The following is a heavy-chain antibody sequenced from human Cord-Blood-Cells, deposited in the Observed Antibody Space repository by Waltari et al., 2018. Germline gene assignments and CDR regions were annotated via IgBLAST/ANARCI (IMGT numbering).Heavy chain of an antibody. V-gene: IGHV4-39*01. J-gene: IGHJ6*02. Sequence: QLQLQESGPGLVKPSETLSLTCTVSGGSISSSSYYWGWIRQPPGKGLEGIGSIYYSGSTYYNPSLKSRVTISVDTSKNQFSLKLSSVTAADTAVYYCARPSHKVSSYYYYGMDVWGQGTTVTVSS. CDR2: IYYSGST. CDR1: GGSISSSSYY. CDR3: ARPSHKVSSYYYYGMDV.